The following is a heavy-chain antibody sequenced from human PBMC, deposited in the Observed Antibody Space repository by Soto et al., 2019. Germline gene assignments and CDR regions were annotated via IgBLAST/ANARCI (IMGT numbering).Heavy chain of an antibody. Sequence: QVKLVQSGAEVKKPGASVKVSCKASGYTFTSYGISWVRQAPGQGLEWMGWIRAYNGNTNYAQKLQGRVTMTTDTSTGTAYMDLRSLTSDDTAVYYCARACSGGSCLTDDWGQGTLVTVSS. CDR1: GYTFTSYG. CDR2: IRAYNGNT. V-gene: IGHV1-18*01. J-gene: IGHJ4*02. D-gene: IGHD2-15*01. CDR3: ARACSGGSCLTDD.